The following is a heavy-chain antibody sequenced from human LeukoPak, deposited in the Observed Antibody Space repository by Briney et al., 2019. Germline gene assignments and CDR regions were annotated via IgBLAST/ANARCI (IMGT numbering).Heavy chain of an antibody. CDR2: NSVSCGST. J-gene: IGHJ5*02. Sequence: GGSLRLSCAPSGFTFSSYAMSWLRRAPGKGVEGVSANSVSCGSTYYADCVKGRFSISRDNSKNTLYMQMNSLRAEDTAVYYCAKGYLWFGELLVPNWFDPWGQGTLVTVSS. CDR1: GFTFSSYA. D-gene: IGHD3-10*01. V-gene: IGHV3-23*01. CDR3: AKGYLWFGELLVPNWFDP.